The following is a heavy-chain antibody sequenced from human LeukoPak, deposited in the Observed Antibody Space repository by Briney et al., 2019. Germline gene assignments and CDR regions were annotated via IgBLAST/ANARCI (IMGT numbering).Heavy chain of an antibody. V-gene: IGHV4-38-2*01. Sequence: PSETLSLTCAVSGYSISSDYYWGWIRQPPGKGLEWIGSIYHSGRTYYNPSLKSRVTISVDTSKNQFSLKLSSATAADTAVYYCARFVGAATTSHIDYWGQGTLVTVSS. CDR3: ARFVGAATTSHIDY. CDR1: GYSISSDYY. D-gene: IGHD1-26*01. J-gene: IGHJ4*02. CDR2: IYHSGRT.